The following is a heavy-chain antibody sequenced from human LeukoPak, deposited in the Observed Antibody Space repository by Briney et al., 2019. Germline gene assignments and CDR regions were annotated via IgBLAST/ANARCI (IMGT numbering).Heavy chain of an antibody. D-gene: IGHD7-27*01. CDR3: ARDSNWGSKAFDI. CDR1: GFTFSSYS. Sequence: PGRSLRLSCAASGFTFSSYSMNWVRQAPGKGLEWVSSISSSSSYIYYADSVKGRFTISRDNAKNSLYLQMNSLRAEDTAVYYCARDSNWGSKAFDIWGQGTMVTVSS. V-gene: IGHV3-21*01. J-gene: IGHJ3*02. CDR2: ISSSSSYI.